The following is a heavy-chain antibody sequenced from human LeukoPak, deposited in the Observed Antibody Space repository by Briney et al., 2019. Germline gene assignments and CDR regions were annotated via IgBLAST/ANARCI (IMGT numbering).Heavy chain of an antibody. Sequence: PSETLSLTCTVSGGSISSYYWSWIRQAPGKGLEWVAKIKQDGSEKYYVDSVKGRSTISRDNAKNSLYLQMNSLRAEDTAVYYCARGLSDGDYFDSWGQGTLVTVSS. CDR1: GGSISSYY. D-gene: IGHD2-21*01. CDR2: IKQDGSEK. CDR3: ARGLSDGDYFDS. J-gene: IGHJ4*02. V-gene: IGHV3-7*01.